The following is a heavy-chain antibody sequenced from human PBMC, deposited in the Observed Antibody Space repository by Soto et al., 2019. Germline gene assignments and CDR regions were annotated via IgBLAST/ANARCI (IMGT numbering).Heavy chain of an antibody. CDR1: GASITNTYF. D-gene: IGHD3-9*01. V-gene: IGHV4-39*01. J-gene: IGHJ4*02. CDR2: IYYGGNT. CDR3: ARLEGLATISYYFDF. Sequence: SETLSLTCTVSGASITNTYFWGWIRQPPGKGLEWIGTIYYGGNTYYNPSLQSRGTISVDKSKSQFSLKLNSVTAADSAVYFCARLEGLATISYYFDFWGQGALVTVSS.